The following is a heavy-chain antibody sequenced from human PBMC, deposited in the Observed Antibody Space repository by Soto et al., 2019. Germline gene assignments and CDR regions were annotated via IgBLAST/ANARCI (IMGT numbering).Heavy chain of an antibody. CDR3: ARAPRELLAEGPLFLYYYYGLDV. J-gene: IGHJ6*02. V-gene: IGHV4-34*12. Sequence: QVHLQQWGAGLLKPSGTLSLTCAVSGGSFSDAFWSWVRQSPGRGLEWIGEVFHTGTTNYNPSLKSRVPLSVDTAKNQFSLRLTSVTAADSAVYYCARAPRELLAEGPLFLYYYYGLDVWGQGTTVTVSS. D-gene: IGHD1-7*01. CDR1: GGSFSDAF. CDR2: VFHTGTT.